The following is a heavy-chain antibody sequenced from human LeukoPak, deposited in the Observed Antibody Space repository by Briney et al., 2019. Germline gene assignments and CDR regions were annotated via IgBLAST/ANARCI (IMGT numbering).Heavy chain of an antibody. J-gene: IGHJ3*02. Sequence: SETLSLTCTVSGGSISSSSYFWSWIRQPAGNELEWLGLIYSSGRTNYNPSLKSRVTFSVDTSKNQFSLKLSSVTAADTAVYYCASGNTYYDFWSGYYRRPDAFDIWGQGTMVTVSS. CDR1: GGSISSSSYF. CDR2: IYSSGRT. CDR3: ASGNTYYDFWSGYYRRPDAFDI. V-gene: IGHV4-61*02. D-gene: IGHD3-3*01.